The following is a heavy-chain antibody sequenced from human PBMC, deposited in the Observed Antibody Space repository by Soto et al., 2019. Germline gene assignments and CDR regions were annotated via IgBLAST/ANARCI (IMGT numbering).Heavy chain of an antibody. D-gene: IGHD2-15*01. CDR3: AGGQYYFDF. CDR1: EFPFSNYG. J-gene: IGHJ4*02. CDR2: ISYDGINK. Sequence: QVQLVESGGGVVQPGRSLRLSCAASEFPFSNYGMHCVRQAPGKGLEWVAHISYDGINKHYADSVTGRFTISRDNSNNMSFLQMCSLRTEVRVVYYCAGGQYYFDFCGPGTRVSGSS. V-gene: IGHV3-30*03.